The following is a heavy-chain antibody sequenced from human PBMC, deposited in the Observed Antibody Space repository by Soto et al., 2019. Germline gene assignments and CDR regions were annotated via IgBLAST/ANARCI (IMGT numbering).Heavy chain of an antibody. Sequence: PSETLSLTCTVSGGSISSNSYYWGWIRQPPGKGLEWIGSIYYSGSTYYNPSLKGRVTISVDTSKNQFSLKLGSVTAADTAVYYCARAGGDILTGYYGMDVWGQGTTVTVSS. V-gene: IGHV4-39*01. CDR2: IYYSGST. CDR3: ARAGGDILTGYYGMDV. J-gene: IGHJ6*02. CDR1: GGSISSNSYY. D-gene: IGHD3-9*01.